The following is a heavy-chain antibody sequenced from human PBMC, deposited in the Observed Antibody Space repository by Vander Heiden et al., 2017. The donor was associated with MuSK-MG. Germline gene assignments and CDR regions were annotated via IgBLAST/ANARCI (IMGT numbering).Heavy chain of an antibody. D-gene: IGHD3-10*01. Sequence: EVQLLESGGGLVQPGGFLRLSCAASGFTFSRYAMSWVRQAPGKGLEWVAAISGSGGRTSYADPGKGRVTISRDNYKNTLDLKMNSMRAEATAVYYCAKSTDGSGSYWLGFDYWGQVTMITVCS. CDR1: GFTFSRYA. CDR2: ISGSGGRT. CDR3: AKSTDGSGSYWLGFDY. J-gene: IGHJ4*02. V-gene: IGHV3-23*01.